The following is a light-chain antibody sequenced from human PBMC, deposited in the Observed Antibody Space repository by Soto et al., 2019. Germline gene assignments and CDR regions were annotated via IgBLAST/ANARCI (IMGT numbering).Light chain of an antibody. Sequence: QSVLTQPPSASGSPGQSVTISCIGTSNDVGAYNYVSWYQQHPGKVPKLMIYEVSKRPSGVPDRFSASKSGNTASLTVSGLQAEDEADYYCSSHGGSNNFYVFGTGTKVTVL. J-gene: IGLJ1*01. V-gene: IGLV2-8*01. CDR2: EVS. CDR3: SSHGGSNNFYV. CDR1: SNDVGAYNY.